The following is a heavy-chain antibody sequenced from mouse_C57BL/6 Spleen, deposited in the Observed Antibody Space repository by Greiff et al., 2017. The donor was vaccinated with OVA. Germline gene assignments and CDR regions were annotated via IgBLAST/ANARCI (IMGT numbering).Heavy chain of an antibody. Sequence: VKLKQPGAELVKPGASVKLSCKASGYTFTSYWMHWVKQRPGRGLEWIGRIGPNGGGTKYNEKFKSKATLTVDKPSNTAYMQLSSLTSEDSAVYYCARDQLRGAMDYWGQGTSVTVSS. CDR2: IGPNGGGT. J-gene: IGHJ4*01. CDR3: ARDQLRGAMDY. D-gene: IGHD4-1*02. CDR1: GYTFTSYW. V-gene: IGHV1-72*01.